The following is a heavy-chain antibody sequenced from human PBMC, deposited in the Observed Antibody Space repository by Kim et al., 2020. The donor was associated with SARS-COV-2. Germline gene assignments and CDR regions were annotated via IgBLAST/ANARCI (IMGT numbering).Heavy chain of an antibody. Sequence: GQGRFTISRDNTTNTLYLQMSSLRAEDTAVYYCAKDGGYLGRYYYGMDVWGQGTTVTVSS. V-gene: IGHV3-33*03. CDR3: AKDGGYLGRYYYGMDV. D-gene: IGHD3-16*01. J-gene: IGHJ6*02.